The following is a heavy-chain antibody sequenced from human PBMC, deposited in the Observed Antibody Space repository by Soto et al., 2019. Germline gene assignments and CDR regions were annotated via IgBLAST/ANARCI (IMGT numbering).Heavy chain of an antibody. CDR2: IWYDGSNK. J-gene: IGHJ4*02. D-gene: IGHD3-9*01. V-gene: IGHV3-33*01. CDR1: GFTFSSYG. Sequence: GGSLRLSCAASGFTFSSYGMHWVRQAPGKGLEWVAVIWYDGSNKYYADSVKGRFTISRDNSKNTLYLQMNSLRAEDTAVYYCARSNYDILTGYSNDYYFDFWGQGTLVTVSS. CDR3: ARSNYDILTGYSNDYYFDF.